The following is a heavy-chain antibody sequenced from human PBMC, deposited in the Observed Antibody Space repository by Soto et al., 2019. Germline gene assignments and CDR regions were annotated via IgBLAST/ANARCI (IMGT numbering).Heavy chain of an antibody. V-gene: IGHV4-59*01. CDR3: ARIGSSSSLWFDP. CDR2: IYYSGST. CDR1: GGSISSYY. J-gene: IGHJ5*02. Sequence: SETLSLTCTVSGGSISSYYWSWIRQPPGKGLEWIGYIYYSGSTNYDPSLKSRVTISVDTSKNQFSLKLSSVTAADTAVYYCARIGSSSSLWFDPWGQGTLVTVSS. D-gene: IGHD6-6*01.